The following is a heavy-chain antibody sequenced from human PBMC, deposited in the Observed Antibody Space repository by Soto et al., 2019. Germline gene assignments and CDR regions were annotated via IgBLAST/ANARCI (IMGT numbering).Heavy chain of an antibody. V-gene: IGHV4-34*01. CDR3: ARGFGVTARGIRRDSYPLDY. J-gene: IGHJ4*02. CDR2: ISHTGIT. D-gene: IGHD2-21*01. Sequence: SETLSLTCAVYGGSFSGYYWTWIRQSPGKGLEWIGEISHTGITNYNPSLKSRVTISVDTSKNHFSMMLRSVTAADTAVYYCARGFGVTARGIRRDSYPLDYWGQGTLVTVSS. CDR1: GGSFSGYY.